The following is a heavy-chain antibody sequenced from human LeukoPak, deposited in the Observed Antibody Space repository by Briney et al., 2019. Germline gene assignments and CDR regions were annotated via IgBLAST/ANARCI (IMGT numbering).Heavy chain of an antibody. J-gene: IGHJ6*03. CDR2: ICYSGST. CDR1: GGSISSYY. D-gene: IGHD3-3*01. Sequence: SETLSLTCTVSGGSISSYYWSWIRQPPGKGLEWIGYICYSGSTNYNPSLKSRVTISVDTSKNQFSLKLSSVTAADTAVYYCARGDNDFWSGYYYYYYMDVWGKGTTVTVSS. V-gene: IGHV4-59*01. CDR3: ARGDNDFWSGYYYYYYMDV.